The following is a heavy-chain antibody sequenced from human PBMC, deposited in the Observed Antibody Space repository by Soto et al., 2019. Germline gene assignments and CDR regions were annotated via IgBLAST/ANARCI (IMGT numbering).Heavy chain of an antibody. D-gene: IGHD3-10*01. Sequence: PGGSLRLSCVASGFTFSSSRMNWVRQAPGKGLEWVSFISSSSDYMYYADSVKGRFTVSRDSAKNSLYLQMDSLRAEDTAVYYCARDGITMIRGITVFDFWGQGTLVTVSS. J-gene: IGHJ4*02. V-gene: IGHV3-21*01. CDR2: ISSSSDYM. CDR3: ARDGITMIRGITVFDF. CDR1: GFTFSSSR.